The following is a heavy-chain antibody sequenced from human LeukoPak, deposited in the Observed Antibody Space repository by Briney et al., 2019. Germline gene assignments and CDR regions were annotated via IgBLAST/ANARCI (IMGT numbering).Heavy chain of an antibody. CDR1: GFTFSSYA. Sequence: LAGGSLRLSCAASGFTFSSYAMTWVRQAPGKGLEWVSAITDSTYFADSVKGRFTISRDSSKNRMYLQMNSLRVEDTAVYYCARYCSGGRCYSGLDPWGQGALVTVSS. CDR2: ITDST. J-gene: IGHJ5*02. CDR3: ARYCSGGRCYSGLDP. V-gene: IGHV3-23*01. D-gene: IGHD2-15*01.